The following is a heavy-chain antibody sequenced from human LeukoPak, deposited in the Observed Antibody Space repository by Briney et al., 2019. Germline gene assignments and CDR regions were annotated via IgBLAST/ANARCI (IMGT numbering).Heavy chain of an antibody. D-gene: IGHD6-13*01. Sequence: ASVKVSCKASGGTFSSYAISWVRRAPGQGLEWMGGIIPIFGTANYAQKFQGRVTITTDESTSTAYVELSSLRSEDTAVYYCARDRIAAAAYDAFDIWGQGTMVTVSS. J-gene: IGHJ3*02. V-gene: IGHV1-69*05. CDR3: ARDRIAAAAYDAFDI. CDR2: IIPIFGTA. CDR1: GGTFSSYA.